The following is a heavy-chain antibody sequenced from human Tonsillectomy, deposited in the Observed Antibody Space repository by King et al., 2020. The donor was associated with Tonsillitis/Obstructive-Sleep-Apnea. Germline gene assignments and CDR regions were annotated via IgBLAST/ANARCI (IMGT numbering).Heavy chain of an antibody. CDR3: AKSMAYTVDY. CDR1: GFAFSNYA. CDR2: IKGSCGST. V-gene: IGHV3-23*04. Sequence: VQLVESGGGLVQPGGSLRLSCAASGFAFSNYAMSWVRQAPGKGLEGVSAIKGSCGSTYYADSGKGRFTISRDNSKTTLYLQMNSLRAEDTAEYYCAKSMAYTVDYWGQGTLVTVSS. J-gene: IGHJ4*02. D-gene: IGHD3-16*01.